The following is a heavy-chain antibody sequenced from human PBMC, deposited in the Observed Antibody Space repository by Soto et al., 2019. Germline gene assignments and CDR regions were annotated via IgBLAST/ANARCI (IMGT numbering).Heavy chain of an antibody. Sequence: GSLRLSCTASGFTFGDYGMSWVRQAPGKGLEWVGFIRSKVYGGTTEYAASVKGRFTISRDDSKSIAYLQMNSLKTEDTAVYYCTRDYDSSGYYPIDYWGQGTLVTVSS. CDR2: IRSKVYGGTT. CDR3: TRDYDSSGYYPIDY. J-gene: IGHJ4*02. V-gene: IGHV3-49*04. D-gene: IGHD3-22*01. CDR1: GFTFGDYG.